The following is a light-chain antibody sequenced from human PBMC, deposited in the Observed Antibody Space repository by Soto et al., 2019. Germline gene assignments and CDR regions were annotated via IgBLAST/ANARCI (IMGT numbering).Light chain of an antibody. CDR3: CSYAGSPRYV. J-gene: IGLJ1*01. CDR1: SSDVGGYNY. V-gene: IGLV2-11*01. Sequence: ALTQPRSVSGSPGQSATISCTGTSSDVGGYNYVSWYQQHPGKAPKVMIYDVSERPSGVPDRFSGSKSGNTASLTISGLQAEDEADYYCCSYAGSPRYVFGTGTKVTVL. CDR2: DVS.